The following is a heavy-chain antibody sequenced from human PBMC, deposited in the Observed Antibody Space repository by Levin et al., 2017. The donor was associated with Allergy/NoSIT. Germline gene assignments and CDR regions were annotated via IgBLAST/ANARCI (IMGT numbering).Heavy chain of an antibody. V-gene: IGHV3-23*01. CDR3: AKDQGAGVYGSGSYYRGGGYDYYYMDV. D-gene: IGHD3-10*01. J-gene: IGHJ6*03. Sequence: GGSLRLSCAASGFTFSSYAMSWVRQAPGKGLEWVSAISGSGGSTYYADSVKGRFTISRDNSKNTLYLQMNSLRAEDTAVYYCAKDQGAGVYGSGSYYRGGGYDYYYMDVWGKGTTVTVSS. CDR1: GFTFSSYA. CDR2: ISGSGGST.